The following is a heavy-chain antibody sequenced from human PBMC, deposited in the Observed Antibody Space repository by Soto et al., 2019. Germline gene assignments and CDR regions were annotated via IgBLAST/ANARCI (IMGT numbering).Heavy chain of an antibody. CDR3: ARVGRGTATTVLDAFDI. J-gene: IGHJ3*02. Sequence: QVQLQQWGAGLLKPSETLSLTCAVYGGFVSSGSYYWSWIRQPPGKGLEWIGEMSHSGGTNFNPALKSRVTISVDTSNNQFSLKMSSLTAADTALYYCARVGRGTATTVLDAFDIWGPGTMVTVSS. CDR1: GGFVSSGSYY. CDR2: MSHSGGT. D-gene: IGHD2-21*02. V-gene: IGHV4-34*01.